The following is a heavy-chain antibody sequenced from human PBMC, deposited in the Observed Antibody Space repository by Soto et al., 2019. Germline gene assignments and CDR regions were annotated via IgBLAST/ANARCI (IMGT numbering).Heavy chain of an antibody. CDR3: AKDRRYYGSGSYGGGLDY. CDR2: ISYDGRYK. D-gene: IGHD3-10*01. V-gene: IGHV3-30*18. CDR1: GFTFSSYG. Sequence: VQLVESGGGVVQPGRSLRLSCAASGFTFSSYGMHWVRQAPGKGLEWMALISYDGRYKYYADSVKGRFTISRDNSKNTLYLQMNSLRAEETAVYYCAKDRRYYGSGSYGGGLDYWGQGSLVTVSS. J-gene: IGHJ4*02.